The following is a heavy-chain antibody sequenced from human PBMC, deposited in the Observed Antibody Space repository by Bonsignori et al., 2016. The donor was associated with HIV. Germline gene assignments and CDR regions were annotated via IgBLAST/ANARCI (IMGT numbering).Heavy chain of an antibody. CDR3: ARDVEAAERIGRYLFYMDV. J-gene: IGHJ6*03. CDR2: IVPDSGSA. V-gene: IGHV1-69*01. Sequence: WVRQAPGQGLEWLGGIVPDSGSANYAQKFQDRLTITADESTNTANMELSSLRLEDTATYYCARDVEAAERIGRYLFYMDVWGKGTAVTVSS. D-gene: IGHD6-13*01.